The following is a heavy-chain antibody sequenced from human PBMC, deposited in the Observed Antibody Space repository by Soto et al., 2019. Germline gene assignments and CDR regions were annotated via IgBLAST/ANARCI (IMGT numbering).Heavy chain of an antibody. J-gene: IGHJ4*02. CDR2: LIPILGLA. D-gene: IGHD3-16*01. CDR1: GGTFSNST. CDR3: ASFKFGDDY. V-gene: IGHV1-69*02. Sequence: QVQLVQSGAEVRKPGSSVKVSCQASGGTFSNSTVTWVRQAPGQGLEWMGRLIPILGLANYAQKFRGRLTITADKSTTTAYMALRSLRSEDAAIYDCASFKFGDDYWGQGTLVTVSS.